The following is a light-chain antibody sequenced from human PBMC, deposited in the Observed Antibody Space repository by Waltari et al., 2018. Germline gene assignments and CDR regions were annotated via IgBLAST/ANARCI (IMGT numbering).Light chain of an antibody. J-gene: IGKJ1*01. CDR3: QQYETSPPT. CDR1: QSIDRYY. CDR2: NAA. Sequence: EIVLSQSPGTLSLSPGERATLSCRASQSIDRYYIAWYQQKSGQAPPLLIFNAAERAAGIPDRISGGGSGTEFTLTIDRVEPEDSAVFYCQQYETSPPTFGQGTK. V-gene: IGKV3-20*01.